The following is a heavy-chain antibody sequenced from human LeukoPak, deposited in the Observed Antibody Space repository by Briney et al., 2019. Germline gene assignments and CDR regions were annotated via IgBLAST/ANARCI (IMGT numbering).Heavy chain of an antibody. CDR1: GFTFSSYA. V-gene: IGHV3-23*01. D-gene: IGHD3-22*01. CDR3: AKDYSSGYYYFDH. J-gene: IGHJ4*02. CDR2: ISNSGGST. Sequence: GGSLRLSCAASGFTFSSYAMSWVRQAPGKGLEWVSVISNSGGSTYHADSVKGRFTISRDISKNTLYLQMNSLRAEGTAVYYCAKDYSSGYYYFDHWGQGTLVTVSS.